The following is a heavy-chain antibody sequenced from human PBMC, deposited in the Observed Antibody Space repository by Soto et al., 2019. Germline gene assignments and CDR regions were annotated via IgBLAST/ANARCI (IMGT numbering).Heavy chain of an antibody. CDR3: ARLSSSGWARYGSLDY. V-gene: IGHV4-39*01. J-gene: IGHJ4*02. Sequence: SETLSLTCTVSGGSISSSSYYWGWIRQPPGKGLEWIGSIYYSGSTYYNPSLKSRVTISVDTSKNQFSLKLSSVTAADTAVYYCARLSSSGWARYGSLDYWGQGTLVTVSS. CDR1: GGSISSSSYY. D-gene: IGHD6-19*01. CDR2: IYYSGST.